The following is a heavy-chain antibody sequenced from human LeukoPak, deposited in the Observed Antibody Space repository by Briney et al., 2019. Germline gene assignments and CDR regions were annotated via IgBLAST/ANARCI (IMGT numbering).Heavy chain of an antibody. D-gene: IGHD3-10*01. J-gene: IGHJ4*01. V-gene: IGHV4-59*01. CDR3: ARGGSGSYYNLGYFDY. CDR1: GGSISSYY. Sequence: SETLSLTCTVSGGSISSYYWSWIRQPPGKGLEWIGYIYYSGGTNYNPSLKSRVTISVDTSKNQFSLKLRSVTAADTAVYYCARGGSGSYYNLGYFDYWGQGTLVTVSS. CDR2: IYYSGGT.